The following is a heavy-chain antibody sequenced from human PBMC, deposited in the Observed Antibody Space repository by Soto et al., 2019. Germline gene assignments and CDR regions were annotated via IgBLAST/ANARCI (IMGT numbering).Heavy chain of an antibody. CDR3: AKDLGHYYDSSGYPDY. D-gene: IGHD3-22*01. J-gene: IGHJ4*02. CDR1: GFTFSSYA. V-gene: IGHV3-23*01. CDR2: ISGSGGST. Sequence: PGGSLRLSCAASGFTFSSYAMIWVRQAPGKGLEWVSAISGSGGSTYYADSVKGRFTISRDNSKNTLYLQMNSLRAEDTAVYYCAKDLGHYYDSSGYPDYWGQGTLVTVSS.